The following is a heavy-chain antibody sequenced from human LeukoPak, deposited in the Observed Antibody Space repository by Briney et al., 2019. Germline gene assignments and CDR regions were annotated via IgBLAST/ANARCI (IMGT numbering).Heavy chain of an antibody. J-gene: IGHJ4*02. CDR2: ISYDGSNK. D-gene: IGHD3-3*01. CDR3: ARDKDDFWSGMGGY. CDR1: GFTFSSYA. Sequence: GGSLRLSRAASGFTFSSYAMHWVRQAPGKGLEWVAVISYDGSNKYYADSVKGRFTISRDNSKNTLYLQMNSLRAEDTAVYYCARDKDDFWSGMGGYWGQGTLVTVSS. V-gene: IGHV3-30-3*01.